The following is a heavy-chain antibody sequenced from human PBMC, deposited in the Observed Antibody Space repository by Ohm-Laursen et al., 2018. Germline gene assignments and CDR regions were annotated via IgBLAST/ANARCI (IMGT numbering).Heavy chain of an antibody. CDR2: IPYDGNNK. CDR1: GFTFSIYG. Sequence: SLRLSCTASGFTFSIYGMHWVRQAPGKGLEWVAVIPYDGNNKYYADSVKGRFTISRDNSKNTLYLQMNSLRAEDSAVYYCAKDGEKVRGVITYYFDYWGQGALVTVSS. D-gene: IGHD3-10*01. J-gene: IGHJ4*02. CDR3: AKDGEKVRGVITYYFDY. V-gene: IGHV3-30*18.